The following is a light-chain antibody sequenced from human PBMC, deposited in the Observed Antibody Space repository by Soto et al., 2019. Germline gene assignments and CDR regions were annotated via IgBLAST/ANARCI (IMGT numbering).Light chain of an antibody. CDR2: GPS. CDR3: QQYGTSLT. J-gene: IGKJ4*01. CDR1: QSVSSSH. V-gene: IGKV3-20*01. Sequence: ESVLTQSPGTLSLSPGERATLSCRASQSVSSSHLAWYQQKPGQAPRLLIYGPSNRATGIPDRFSGSGSGTDFTLTIDRLEPEDFAVYYCQQYGTSLTSGCGTKLDIK.